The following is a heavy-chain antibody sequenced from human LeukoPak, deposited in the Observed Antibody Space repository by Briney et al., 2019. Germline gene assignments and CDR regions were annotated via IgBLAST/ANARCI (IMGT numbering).Heavy chain of an antibody. CDR2: ISGSGGST. V-gene: IGHV3-23*01. CDR1: GFNVSSNY. D-gene: IGHD2-15*01. Sequence: GGTLRLSCAASGFNVSSNYMNWVRQAPGKGLEWVSVISGSGGSTYYADSVKGRFTISRDNSKNTLYLQMNSLRAEDTAVYYCAKDLGCSGGSCYSDYWGQGTLVTVSS. CDR3: AKDLGCSGGSCYSDY. J-gene: IGHJ4*02.